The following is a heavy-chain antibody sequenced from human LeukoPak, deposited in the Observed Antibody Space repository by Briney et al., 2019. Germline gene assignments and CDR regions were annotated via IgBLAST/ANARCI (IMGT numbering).Heavy chain of an antibody. J-gene: IGHJ4*02. V-gene: IGHV3-30-3*01. D-gene: IGHD5-18*01. CDR2: ISYDGSNK. Sequence: PGRSLRLSCAASGFTFSSYAMHWVRQAPGKGLEWVAVISYDGSNKYYADSVKGRFTISRDNAKNTLYLQMNSLRAEDTAVYYCARGDTAMAYFDYWGQGTLVTVSS. CDR1: GFTFSSYA. CDR3: ARGDTAMAYFDY.